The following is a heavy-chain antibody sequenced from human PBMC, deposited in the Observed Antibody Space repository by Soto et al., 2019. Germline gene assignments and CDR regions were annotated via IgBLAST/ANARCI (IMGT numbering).Heavy chain of an antibody. V-gene: IGHV4-59*08. CDR3: ARLTTVVTPTSFDI. Sequence: SETLSLTCTVSGGSISSYYWSWIRQPPGKGLEWIGYIYYSGSTNYNPSLKSRATISVDTSTHHFSLKLSSVTAADTALYYCARLTTVVTPTSFDIWGQGTMVTVSS. D-gene: IGHD4-17*01. CDR1: GGSISSYY. CDR2: IYYSGST. J-gene: IGHJ3*02.